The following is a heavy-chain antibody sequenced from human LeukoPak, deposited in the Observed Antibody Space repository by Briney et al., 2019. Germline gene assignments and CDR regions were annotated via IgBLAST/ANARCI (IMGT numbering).Heavy chain of an antibody. CDR2: IKQDGSEG. Sequence: PGGSLRLSCAVSGFTFGNYYMSWVRQAPGKGLEWVANIKQDGSEGYYVDSVKGRFTISRDNAKNSLYLQMNSLRAEDTAVYFWVSTRTFDHWGQGPLDTVSS. CDR3: VSTRTFDH. CDR1: GFTFGNYY. V-gene: IGHV3-7*01. J-gene: IGHJ4*02.